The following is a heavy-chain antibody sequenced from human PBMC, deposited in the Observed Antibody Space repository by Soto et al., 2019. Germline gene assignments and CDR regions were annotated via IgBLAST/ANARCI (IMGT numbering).Heavy chain of an antibody. V-gene: IGHV4-31*03. CDR3: ARDRDTAMVTGWFDP. Sequence: PSETLSLTCTVSGGSISSPNFYWSWIRQHPGKGLEWIGHIYYNGTTYYNPTLKSRVSISVDTSKNQFSLKLSSVTAADTAVYYCARDRDTAMVTGWFDPWGQGTLVTVSS. CDR2: IYYNGTT. CDR1: GGSISSPNFY. J-gene: IGHJ5*02. D-gene: IGHD5-18*01.